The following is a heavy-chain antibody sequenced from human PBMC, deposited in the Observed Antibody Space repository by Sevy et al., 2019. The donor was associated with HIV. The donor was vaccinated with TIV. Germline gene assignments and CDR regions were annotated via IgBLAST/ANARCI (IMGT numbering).Heavy chain of an antibody. Sequence: GESLKISCNDSGHSFSTYWIAWVRQMPGKGLEWMGIIYPGDSDTRYSPSFQGQVTISADKYISTAYLQWSSLKASDXXXXXXXXXXXXXXXXXXXECAFDIWGQGTMVTVSS. J-gene: IGHJ3*02. CDR3: XXXXXXXXXXXXXECAFDI. CDR2: IYPGDSDT. V-gene: IGHV5-51*01. CDR1: GHSFSTYW. D-gene: IGHD3-3*01.